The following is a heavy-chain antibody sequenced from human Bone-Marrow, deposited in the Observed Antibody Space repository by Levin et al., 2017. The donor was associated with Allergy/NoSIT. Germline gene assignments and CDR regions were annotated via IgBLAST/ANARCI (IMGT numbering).Heavy chain of an antibody. Sequence: GGSLRLSCAASGFTFSNAWMSWVRQAPGKGLEWVGRIKSKTDGGTTDYAAPVKGRFTISRDDSKNTLYLQMNSLKTEDTAVYYCTTLAVAVVFDAFDIWGQGTMVTVSS. CDR2: IKSKTDGGTT. CDR1: GFTFSNAW. CDR3: TTLAVAVVFDAFDI. V-gene: IGHV3-15*01. J-gene: IGHJ3*02. D-gene: IGHD6-19*01.